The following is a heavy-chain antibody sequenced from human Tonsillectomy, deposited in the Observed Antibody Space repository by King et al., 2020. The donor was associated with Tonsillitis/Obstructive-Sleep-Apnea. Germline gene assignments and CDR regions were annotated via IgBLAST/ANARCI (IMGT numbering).Heavy chain of an antibody. CDR3: PRGLYRGRYLFDY. V-gene: IGHV3-49*05. CDR1: GFTFGDHA. CDR2: IRSKAYGGTT. J-gene: IGHJ4*02. Sequence: VQLVESGGGLVKPGRSLRLSCSASGFTFGDHALRWFRQAPGKGLEGVGFIRSKAYGGTTEYAASVKGRFTISRADSKSLAYLQMDSLKTEDTAVYYCPRGLYRGRYLFDYWGQGTLVTVSS. D-gene: IGHD1-26*01.